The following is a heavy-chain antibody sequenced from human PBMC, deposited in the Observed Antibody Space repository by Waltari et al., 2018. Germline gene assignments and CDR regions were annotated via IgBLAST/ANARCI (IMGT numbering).Heavy chain of an antibody. V-gene: IGHV3-53*02. D-gene: IGHD6-13*01. J-gene: IGHJ3*02. CDR3: ARAGIAAAGGAFDI. Sequence: EVQLVETGGGLIQPGGSLTLSGADSGFTGSSAHLTVFRPAPGKGLEWVSVIYSGGSTYYADSVKGRFTISRDNSKNTLYLQMNSLRAEDTAVYYCARAGIAAAGGAFDIWGQGTMVTVSS. CDR2: IYSGGST. CDR1: GFTGSSAH.